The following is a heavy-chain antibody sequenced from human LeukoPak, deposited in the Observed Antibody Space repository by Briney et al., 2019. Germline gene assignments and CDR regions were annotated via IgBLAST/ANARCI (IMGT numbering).Heavy chain of an antibody. CDR3: ARDYYDSSGYSVDHDY. CDR2: LSGIGAST. CDR1: GFTFRNYA. D-gene: IGHD3-22*01. Sequence: GGSLRLTCVASGFTFRNYAMSWVRQTPGKGLEWVSTLSGIGASTYYADSVKGRFTISRDNSKNTVHLQMNSLRAEDTAVYYCARDYYDSSGYSVDHDYWGQGTLVTVSS. J-gene: IGHJ4*02. V-gene: IGHV3-23*01.